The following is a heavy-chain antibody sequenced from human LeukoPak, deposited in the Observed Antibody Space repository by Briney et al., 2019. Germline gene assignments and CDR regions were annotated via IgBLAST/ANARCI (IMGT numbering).Heavy chain of an antibody. CDR2: VNPNSGGT. CDR1: GYTFTGYY. CDR3: AREGAVTAGFWSGHYTNYFDY. D-gene: IGHD3-3*01. Sequence: GASVKVSCKASGYTFTGYYIHWVRQAPGQGLEWMGWVNPNSGGTKYPQKFQGRVTMTRDTSISTAYMELSRLTSDDTAVYYCAREGAVTAGFWSGHYTNYFDYWGQGALVTVSS. V-gene: IGHV1-2*02. J-gene: IGHJ4*02.